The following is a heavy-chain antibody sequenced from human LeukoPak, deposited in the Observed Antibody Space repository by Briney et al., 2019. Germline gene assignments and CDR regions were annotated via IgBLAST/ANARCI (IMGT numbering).Heavy chain of an antibody. Sequence: PSETLSLTCTVSGGSISSSSYYWGWIRQPPGKGLEWIGSIYYSGSTYYNPSLKSRVTISVDTSKNQFSLKLSSVTAADTAVYYCAREGSYDILTGYPDNWGQGTLVTVSS. CDR3: AREGSYDILTGYPDN. V-gene: IGHV4-39*07. CDR2: IYYSGST. D-gene: IGHD3-9*01. J-gene: IGHJ4*02. CDR1: GGSISSSSYY.